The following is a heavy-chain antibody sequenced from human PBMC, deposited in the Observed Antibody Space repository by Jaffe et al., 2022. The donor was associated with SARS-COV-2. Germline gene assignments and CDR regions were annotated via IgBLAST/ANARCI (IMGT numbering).Heavy chain of an antibody. CDR2: LSSSTSYI. J-gene: IGHJ3*02. Sequence: EVQLVESGGGLVKPGGSLRLSCAASGFTFSSYSMNWVRQAPGKGLEWVSFLSSSTSYISYADSVKGRFTISRDNAKNSLYLQMNGLRAEDTALYYCVRNRDGYNYGALDIWGQGTMVTVSS. D-gene: IGHD5-12*01. V-gene: IGHV3-21*01. CDR1: GFTFSSYS. CDR3: VRNRDGYNYGALDI.